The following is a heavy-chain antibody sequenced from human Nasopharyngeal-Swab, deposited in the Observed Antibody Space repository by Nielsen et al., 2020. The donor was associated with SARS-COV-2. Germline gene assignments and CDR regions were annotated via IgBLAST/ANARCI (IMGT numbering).Heavy chain of an antibody. D-gene: IGHD4-17*01. CDR2: IIPIFGTA. J-gene: IGHJ4*02. CDR3: ARVGAFRGNYGDYAVY. CDR1: GGTFSSYA. Sequence: SVKVSCKASGGTFSSYAISWVRQAPGQGLEWMGGIIPIFGTANYAQKFQGRVTITADKSTSTAYMELSSLRSEDTAVYYCARVGAFRGNYGDYAVYWGQGTLVTVSS. V-gene: IGHV1-69*06.